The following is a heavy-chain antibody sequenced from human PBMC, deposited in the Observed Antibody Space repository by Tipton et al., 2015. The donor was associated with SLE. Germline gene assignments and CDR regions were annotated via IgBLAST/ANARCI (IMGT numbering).Heavy chain of an antibody. CDR2: IYYSGST. J-gene: IGHJ4*02. D-gene: IGHD1-14*01. Sequence: TLSLTCTVSGGSISSGSYYWSWIRQPAGKGLEWIGYIYYSGSTYYNPSLKSRVTISVDTSKNQFSLKLSSVTAADTAVYYCARDGPGGGFDYWGQGNLVTVSS. V-gene: IGHV4-31*03. CDR3: ARDGPGGGFDY. CDR1: GGSISSGSYY.